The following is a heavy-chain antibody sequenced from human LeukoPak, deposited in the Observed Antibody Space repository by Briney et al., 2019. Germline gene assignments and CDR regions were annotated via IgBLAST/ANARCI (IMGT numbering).Heavy chain of an antibody. J-gene: IGHJ4*02. CDR3: ARPDYYDSSGYSRY. V-gene: IGHV5-51*01. CDR1: GYSFTNYW. CDR2: IYPGDPDT. Sequence: GESLKISCKGSGYSFTNYWIGWVRQMPGKGLEWMGIIYPGDPDTRYGPSFQGQVTISADKSISTAYLQWSSLKASDTAMYYCARPDYYDSSGYSRYWGQGTLVTVSS. D-gene: IGHD3-22*01.